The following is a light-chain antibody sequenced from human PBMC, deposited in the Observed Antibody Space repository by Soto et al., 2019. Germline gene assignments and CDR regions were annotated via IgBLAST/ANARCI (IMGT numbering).Light chain of an antibody. Sequence: DIQMTQSPSSLSASVGDRVTITCQASQDISNYLNWYQQKPGKAPKLLIYDASNLETGDPSRFIGRQSETDFTFTISRLKAEDIATYYCQQYDNLPRYTFGQGTKLEIK. CDR3: QQYDNLPRYT. CDR1: QDISNY. V-gene: IGKV1-33*01. J-gene: IGKJ2*01. CDR2: DAS.